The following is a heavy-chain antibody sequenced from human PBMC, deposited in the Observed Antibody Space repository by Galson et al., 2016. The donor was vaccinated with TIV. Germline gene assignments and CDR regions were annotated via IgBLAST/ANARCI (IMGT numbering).Heavy chain of an antibody. CDR3: AREGRGAAYPNNFDY. J-gene: IGHJ4*02. D-gene: IGHD1-26*01. Sequence: SLRLSCAASGFSVSYKHMIWVRQTPGKGLEWVSLIYSNGNTYYADSVKGRFTISRDNSKNTLYLQMNSLTAEDTAIYYCAREGRGAAYPNNFDYWGQGTLVTVSS. CDR1: GFSVSYKH. V-gene: IGHV3-53*01. CDR2: IYSNGNT.